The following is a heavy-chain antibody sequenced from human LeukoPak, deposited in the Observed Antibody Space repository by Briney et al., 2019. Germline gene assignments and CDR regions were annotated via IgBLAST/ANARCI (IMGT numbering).Heavy chain of an antibody. Sequence: GASVKVSCKASGGTFSSYAISWVRQAPGQGLEWMGGIIPIFGTANYAQKFQGRVTITTDESTSTAYMELSSLRSEDTAVYYCARSYYYGSSGYRSQAHAEYFQHWGQGTLVTVSS. J-gene: IGHJ1*01. D-gene: IGHD3-22*01. CDR1: GGTFSSYA. CDR2: IIPIFGTA. CDR3: ARSYYYGSSGYRSQAHAEYFQH. V-gene: IGHV1-69*05.